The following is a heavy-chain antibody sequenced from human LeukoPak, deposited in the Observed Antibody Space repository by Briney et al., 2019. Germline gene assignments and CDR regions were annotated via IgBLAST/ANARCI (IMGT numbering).Heavy chain of an antibody. Sequence: GGSLRLSCAASGFTFSSYSMNWVRQAPGKGLEWVSSISSRSSYIDYADSLKGRFTISRDNAKNSLYLQMNSLRAEDTALYHCARQWLGGFDYWGQGTLVTVSS. J-gene: IGHJ4*02. CDR1: GFTFSSYS. V-gene: IGHV3-21*04. CDR2: ISSRSSYI. D-gene: IGHD6-19*01. CDR3: ARQWLGGFDY.